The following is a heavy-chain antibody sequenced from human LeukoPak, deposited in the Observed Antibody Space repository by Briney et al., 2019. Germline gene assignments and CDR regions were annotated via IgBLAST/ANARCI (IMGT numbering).Heavy chain of an antibody. Sequence: PGGSLRLSCAASGFTFSSYEMHWVRQAPGKGLEWVPYISSSGETIYNADSVKGRFTIFRDNAKNSLYLQMNSLRAEDTAVYYCARPSYSSILPDAFDIWGQGTMVTVSS. CDR2: ISSSGETI. J-gene: IGHJ3*02. D-gene: IGHD6-19*01. CDR3: ARPSYSSILPDAFDI. V-gene: IGHV3-48*03. CDR1: GFTFSSYE.